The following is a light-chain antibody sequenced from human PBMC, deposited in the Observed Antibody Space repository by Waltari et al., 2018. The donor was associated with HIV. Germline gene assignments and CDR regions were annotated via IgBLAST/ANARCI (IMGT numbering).Light chain of an antibody. CDR2: DVY. CDR3: ASFTGDDTLL. V-gene: IGLV2-14*03. CDR1: DSDFGLYNF. Sequence: SAVTQPASVSGLPGQSITISCTGGDSDFGLYNFVSWYQQHPGRVPRLILYDVYGRAPGISDRFSGSRSGPTASLNISRLRAEDEADYYCASFTGDDTLLFGGGTKVTVL. J-gene: IGLJ3*02.